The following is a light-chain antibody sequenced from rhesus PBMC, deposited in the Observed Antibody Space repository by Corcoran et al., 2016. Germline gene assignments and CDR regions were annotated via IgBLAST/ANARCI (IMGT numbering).Light chain of an antibody. CDR2: GVG. CDR1: SSDIGAYNY. Sequence: HSAPTQPPSVPGSPGQSVTISCTGTSSDIGAYNYVSWYQQHPGKAPKLMIYGVGNRPSGVSAHFSGSKSGNTASLTISGLQAEDAADYYCCSYTTSNTFVCGSGTKLTVL. J-gene: IGLJ6*01. CDR3: CSYTTSNTFV. V-gene: IGLV2S7*01.